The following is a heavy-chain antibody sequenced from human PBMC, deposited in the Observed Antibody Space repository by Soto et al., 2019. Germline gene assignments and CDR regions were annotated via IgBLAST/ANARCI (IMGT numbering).Heavy chain of an antibody. CDR2: ISGSGGST. Sequence: PWWCLRLACSASGVTFSIYAVGWFRQAPGKGLEWVSAISGSGGSTYYADSVKGRFTISRDNSKNTLNLQMNSLRAEDTAVYYCAKESDTAMVTPFDYWGQGTLVTVSS. J-gene: IGHJ4*02. CDR1: GVTFSIYA. V-gene: IGHV3-23*01. D-gene: IGHD5-18*01. CDR3: AKESDTAMVTPFDY.